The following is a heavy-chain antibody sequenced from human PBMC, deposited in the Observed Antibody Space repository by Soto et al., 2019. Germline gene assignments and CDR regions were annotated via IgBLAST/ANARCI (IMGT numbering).Heavy chain of an antibody. CDR1: GYTFTTYA. CDR2: INAGNGNT. V-gene: IGHV1-3*01. D-gene: IGHD2-21*02. CDR3: ARSIVVVTALDY. J-gene: IGHJ4*02. Sequence: ASVKVSCKASGYTFTTYAMHWVRQAPGQRLEWMGWINAGNGNTKYSQKFQGRVTITRDTSASTAYMELSSLRSEDTAVYYCARSIVVVTALDYWGQGTLVTVSS.